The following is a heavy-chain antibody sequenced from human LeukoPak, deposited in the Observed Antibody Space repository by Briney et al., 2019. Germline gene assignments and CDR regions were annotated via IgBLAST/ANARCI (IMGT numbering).Heavy chain of an antibody. CDR3: AGITGESYYYYYGMDV. Sequence: SETLSLTCAVYGGSFSGYYWSWIRQPPGKGLEWIGEINHSGSTNYNPSLKSRVTISVDTSKNQFSLKLSSVTAADTAVYYCAGITGESYYYYYGMDVWGQGTTVTVSS. CDR2: INHSGST. D-gene: IGHD1-20*01. CDR1: GGSFSGYY. V-gene: IGHV4-34*01. J-gene: IGHJ6*02.